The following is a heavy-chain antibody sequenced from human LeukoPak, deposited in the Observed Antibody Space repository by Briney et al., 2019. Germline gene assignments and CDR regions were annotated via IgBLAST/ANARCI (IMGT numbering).Heavy chain of an antibody. CDR2: ITGSGGIT. D-gene: IGHD3-9*01. CDR1: GVTFSNYA. V-gene: IGHV3-23*01. J-gene: IGHJ4*02. CDR3: AKWGDYDVLTGYYDPDY. Sequence: GGSLRLSCVASGVTFSNYAMSWVRQAPGKGLEWVSAITGSGGITYYADSVKGRFTISRDNSKNTLYLQMNSLRAEDTAVYYCAKWGDYDVLTGYYDPDYWGQGTLVTVSS.